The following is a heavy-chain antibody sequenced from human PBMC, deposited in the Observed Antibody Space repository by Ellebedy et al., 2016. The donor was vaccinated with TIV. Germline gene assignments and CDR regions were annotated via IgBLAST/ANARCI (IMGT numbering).Heavy chain of an antibody. D-gene: IGHD3-22*01. Sequence: MPSETLSLTCIVSGDSISSSSYYWGWIRQPPGKGLEWIGSNSYSGTTYYNPSLKSRVTISVATSKNQFSLKLSSVTAADTAVYYCARDLQITMIVKFSGAFDIWGQGTMVTVSS. CDR3: ARDLQITMIVKFSGAFDI. V-gene: IGHV4-39*07. CDR2: NSYSGTT. J-gene: IGHJ3*02. CDR1: GDSISSSSYY.